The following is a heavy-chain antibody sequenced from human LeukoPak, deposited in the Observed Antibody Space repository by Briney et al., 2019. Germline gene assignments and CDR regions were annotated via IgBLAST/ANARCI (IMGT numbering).Heavy chain of an antibody. Sequence: PGGSLRLSCAASGFTLSSSWMHWVRQVPGKGLLWVSGISGNDYSTYYADSVKGRFTISRDNSKNTLYLQMNSQRAEDTAVYYCASLSSLDAFDIWGQGTMVTVSS. CDR2: ISGNDYST. J-gene: IGHJ3*02. CDR3: ASLSSLDAFDI. CDR1: GFTLSSSW. D-gene: IGHD6-13*01. V-gene: IGHV3-74*01.